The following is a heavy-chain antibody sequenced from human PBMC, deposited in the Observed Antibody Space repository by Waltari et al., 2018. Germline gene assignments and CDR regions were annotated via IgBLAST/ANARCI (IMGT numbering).Heavy chain of an antibody. Sequence: EVQLVEXGGXLXQPGGSXRLSCAASXXTXIIYXMNWVRQAPGKXLEWVSYISXSGSSIYYADSVKGRSTISRXXAXKSLYLQMNXLRAXXTAVYYCARGXGVGAHSRCFDYWGXGTLVTXSX. CDR2: ISXSGSSI. D-gene: IGHD1-26*01. J-gene: IGHJ4*02. V-gene: IGHV3-48*04. CDR3: ARGXGVGAHSRCFDY. CDR1: XXTXIIYX.